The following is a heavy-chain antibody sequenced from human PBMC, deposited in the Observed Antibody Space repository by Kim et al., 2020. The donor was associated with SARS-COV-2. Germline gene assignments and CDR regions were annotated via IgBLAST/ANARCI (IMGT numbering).Heavy chain of an antibody. CDR3: ARDSQNWGGYLDY. V-gene: IGHV3-30*14. CDR1: GFIISDYP. CDR2: ISYDGTKK. J-gene: IGHJ4*02. D-gene: IGHD3-16*01. Sequence: GGSLRLSCEASGFIISDYPFHWVRQAPGKVLEWVAVISYDGTKKYYTDSVKGRFTTSRDWSKNTLYLQMNSLRAEDTAVYYCARDSQNWGGYLDYWGQGT.